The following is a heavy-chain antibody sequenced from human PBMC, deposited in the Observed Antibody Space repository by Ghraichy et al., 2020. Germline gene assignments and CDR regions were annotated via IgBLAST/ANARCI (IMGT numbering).Heavy chain of an antibody. Sequence: SETLSLTCTVSGGSINSVDYHWGWIRQPPGKGLEWIANVDYGGSTYYNPSLKSRVTISLDTSRIHFSLKLRSVTAADTAVYYCARDNSGSYEDAFDIWGQGTMVTVST. CDR1: GGSINSVDYH. J-gene: IGHJ3*02. V-gene: IGHV4-39*02. CDR3: ARDNSGSYEDAFDI. CDR2: VDYGGST. D-gene: IGHD1-26*01.